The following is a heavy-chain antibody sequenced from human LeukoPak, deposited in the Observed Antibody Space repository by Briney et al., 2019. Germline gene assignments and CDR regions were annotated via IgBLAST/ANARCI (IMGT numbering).Heavy chain of an antibody. CDR1: GGSISSYY. CDR3: ARLDRSSWYRYYYYMDV. CDR2: IYYSGST. J-gene: IGHJ6*03. V-gene: IGHV4-59*01. D-gene: IGHD6-13*01. Sequence: SETLSLACTVSGGSISSYYWSWIRQPPGKGLEWIGYIYYSGSTNYNPSLKSRVTISVDTSKNQFSLKLSSVTAADTAVYYCARLDRSSWYRYYYYMDVWGKGTTVTVSS.